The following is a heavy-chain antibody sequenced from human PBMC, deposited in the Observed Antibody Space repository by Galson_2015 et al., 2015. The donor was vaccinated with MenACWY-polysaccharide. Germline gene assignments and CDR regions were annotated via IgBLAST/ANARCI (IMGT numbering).Heavy chain of an antibody. CDR3: VAELSQVPFGWFDP. D-gene: IGHD3-16*01. V-gene: IGHV4-31*01. CDR2: MSHSGTS. CDR1: GAPINSGGHY. J-gene: IGHJ5*02. Sequence: TLSLTCTVSGAPINSGGHYWTWIRQHPGKGLEGIGYMSHSGTSNYNPPLKSPAVISVDTSQNQFSLSLTSVTAADTAVYYCVAELSQVPFGWFDPWGQGTLVTVSS.